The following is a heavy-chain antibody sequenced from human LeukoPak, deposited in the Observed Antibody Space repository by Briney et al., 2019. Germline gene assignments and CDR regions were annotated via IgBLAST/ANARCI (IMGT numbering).Heavy chain of an antibody. CDR3: ARDRDYGDYRTRSDP. V-gene: IGHV4-38-2*02. CDR2: IYHSGST. CDR1: GYSISSGYY. D-gene: IGHD4-17*01. Sequence: SETLSLTCTVSGYSISSGYYWGWIRQPPGKGLEWIGSIYHSGSTYYNPSLKSRVTISVDTSKNQFSLKLSSVTAADTAVYYCARDRDYGDYRTRSDPWGQGTLVTVSS. J-gene: IGHJ5*02.